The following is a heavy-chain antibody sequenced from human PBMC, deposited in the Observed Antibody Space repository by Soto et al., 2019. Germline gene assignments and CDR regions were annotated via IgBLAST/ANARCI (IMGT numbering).Heavy chain of an antibody. CDR3: ARDHSIAARDYYYGMDV. V-gene: IGHV3-7*03. J-gene: IGHJ6*04. Sequence: GGSLRLSCAASGFTFSSYWMSWVRQAPGKGLEWVANIKQDGSEKYYVDSVKGRFTISRDNAKNSLYLQMNSLRAEDTAVYYCARDHSIAARDYYYGMDVCGEGTTVTVST. CDR2: IKQDGSEK. CDR1: GFTFSSYW. D-gene: IGHD6-6*01.